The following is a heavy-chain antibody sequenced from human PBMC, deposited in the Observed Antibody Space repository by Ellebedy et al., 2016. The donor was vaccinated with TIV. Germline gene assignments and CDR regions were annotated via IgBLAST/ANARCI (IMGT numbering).Heavy chain of an antibody. Sequence: ASVKVSCXASGYTFTSHTIDWVRQAPGQRLEWLGWINADNGNTKYSQKFQGRVTITRDTSASTVYMEMSSLRSEDTAVFYCARDPEGAYYYGSGKFDYWGQGTLVTVSS. CDR2: INADNGNT. J-gene: IGHJ4*02. CDR3: ARDPEGAYYYGSGKFDY. V-gene: IGHV1-3*01. D-gene: IGHD3-10*01. CDR1: GYTFTSHT.